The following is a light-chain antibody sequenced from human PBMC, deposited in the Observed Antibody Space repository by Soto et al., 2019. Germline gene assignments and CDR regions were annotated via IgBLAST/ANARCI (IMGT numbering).Light chain of an antibody. CDR2: AAS. Sequence: DTQMTQSPSSLSASVGDRVTISCRASQSISNYLNWYQQKPGKAPKFLIYAASDLQSGVPSRFSGSGSGTDFTLTISSLQPEDFATYYCQQSFSTPLTFGGGTKVEI. J-gene: IGKJ4*01. CDR3: QQSFSTPLT. CDR1: QSISNY. V-gene: IGKV1-39*01.